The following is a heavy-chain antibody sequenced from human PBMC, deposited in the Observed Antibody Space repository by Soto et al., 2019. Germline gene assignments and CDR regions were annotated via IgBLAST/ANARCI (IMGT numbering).Heavy chain of an antibody. Sequence: PGGSLRLSCAASGFTFSSYAMHWVRQAPGKGLEWVAVISYDGSIKYYADSVKGRFTISRDNSKNTLYLQMNSLRAEDTAVYYCARADYGGDYFDYWGQGTLVTVSS. J-gene: IGHJ4*02. V-gene: IGHV3-30-3*01. CDR1: GFTFSSYA. CDR3: ARADYGGDYFDY. D-gene: IGHD4-17*01. CDR2: ISYDGSIK.